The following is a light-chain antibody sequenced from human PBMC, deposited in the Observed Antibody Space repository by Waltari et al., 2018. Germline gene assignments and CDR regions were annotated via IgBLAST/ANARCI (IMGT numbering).Light chain of an antibody. Sequence: DIVMTQSPESLAVSLGERATINCKSSQSVLYSSNNKNYLAWYQQKQGQPPKLLIYWASTRESGVPDRFSGSGSGTYFTLIISSLQAEDVAVYYCQQYYRTPLTFGGGTKVEIK. CDR1: QSVLYSSNNKNY. CDR3: QQYYRTPLT. CDR2: WAS. J-gene: IGKJ4*01. V-gene: IGKV4-1*01.